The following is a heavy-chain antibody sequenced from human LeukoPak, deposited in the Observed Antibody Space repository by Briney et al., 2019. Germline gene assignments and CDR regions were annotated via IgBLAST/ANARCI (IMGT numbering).Heavy chain of an antibody. CDR1: GFTFDDYA. CDR3: AKDPFADYSNPSWFDP. J-gene: IGHJ5*02. Sequence: PGRSLRLSCAASGFTFDDYAMHWVRQAPGKGREWVSGISWNSGSIGYADSVKGRFTISRDNAKNSLYLQMNSLRAEDTALYYCAKDPFADYSNPSWFDPWGQGTLVTVSS. V-gene: IGHV3-9*01. D-gene: IGHD4-11*01. CDR2: ISWNSGSI.